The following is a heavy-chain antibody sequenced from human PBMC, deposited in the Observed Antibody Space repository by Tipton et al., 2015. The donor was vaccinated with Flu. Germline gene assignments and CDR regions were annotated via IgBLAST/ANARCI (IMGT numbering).Heavy chain of an antibody. CDR2: IYYSGST. V-gene: IGHV4-59*08. D-gene: IGHD3-3*01. J-gene: IGHJ4*02. CDR3: ARGSGYRSSFHDY. Sequence: LRLSCTVSGGSISSYYWSWIRQPPGKGLEWIGYIYYSGSTNYNPSLKSRVTISVDTSKNQFSLKLSSVTAADTAVYYCARGSGYRSSFHDYWGQGTLVTVSS. CDR1: GGSISSYY.